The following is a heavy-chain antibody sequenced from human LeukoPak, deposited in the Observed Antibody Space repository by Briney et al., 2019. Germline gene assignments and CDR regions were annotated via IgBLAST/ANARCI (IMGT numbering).Heavy chain of an antibody. CDR2: IYYSGST. CDR1: GGSISSSSYY. V-gene: IGHV4-30-4*08. J-gene: IGHJ4*02. Sequence: SETLSLTCTVSGGSISSSSYYWGWIRQPPGKGLEWIGYIYYSGSTYYNPSLKSRVTISVDTSKNQFSLKLSSVTAADTAVYYCARAGTTKTTPKGIDYWGQGTLVTVSS. CDR3: ARAGTTKTTPKGIDY. D-gene: IGHD1-7*01.